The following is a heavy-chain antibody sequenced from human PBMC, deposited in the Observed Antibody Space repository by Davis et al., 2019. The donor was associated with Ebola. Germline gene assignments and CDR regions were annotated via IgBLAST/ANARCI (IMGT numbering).Heavy chain of an antibody. CDR1: GGSISSYY. V-gene: IGHV4-59*01. CDR3: ARHYYDSSGYYHNWFDP. D-gene: IGHD3-22*01. J-gene: IGHJ5*02. Sequence: SETLSLTCTVSGGSISSYYWSWIRQPPGKGLEWIGYIYYSGSTNYNPSLKSRVTISVDTSKNQFSLKLSSVTAADTAVYYCARHYYDSSGYYHNWFDPWGQGTLVTVPS. CDR2: IYYSGST.